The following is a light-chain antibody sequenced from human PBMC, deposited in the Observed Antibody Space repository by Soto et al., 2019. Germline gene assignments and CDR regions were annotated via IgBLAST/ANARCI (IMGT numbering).Light chain of an antibody. Sequence: EIVLTQSPATLSLSPGERATLSCRASQSISRYLAWYQQRPGQGPRLLIYGASSRATGTPDRFSGSGSGTDFRLPINRLQPEDFALYCCKQYGSSPPTFGQGTKVDIK. CDR2: GAS. CDR1: QSISRY. J-gene: IGKJ1*01. V-gene: IGKV3-20*01. CDR3: KQYGSSPPT.